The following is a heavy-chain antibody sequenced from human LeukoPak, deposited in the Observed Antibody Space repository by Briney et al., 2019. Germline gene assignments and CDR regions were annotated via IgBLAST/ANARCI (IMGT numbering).Heavy chain of an antibody. D-gene: IGHD6-19*01. CDR2: IYYSGST. Sequence: SETLSLTCTVSGGSISSYYWSWIRQPPGKGLEWIGYIYYSGSTNYNPSLKSRVTISVDTSKNQFSLKLSSVTAADTAVYYCARHTGSSGWYGRLGWFDPWGQGTLVTVSS. CDR3: ARHTGSSGWYGRLGWFDP. CDR1: GGSISSYY. J-gene: IGHJ5*02. V-gene: IGHV4-59*08.